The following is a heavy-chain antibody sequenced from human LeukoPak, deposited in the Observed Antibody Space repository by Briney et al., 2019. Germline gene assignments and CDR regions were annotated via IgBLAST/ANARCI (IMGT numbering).Heavy chain of an antibody. CDR1: GFTFSSYS. CDR2: ISYDGSNK. Sequence: GGSLRLSCAASGFTFSSYSMNWVRQAPGKGLEWVAVISYDGSNKYYADSVKGRFTISRDNSKNTLYLQMNSLRAEDTAVYYCAKDVAFWSGYPLHWGQGTLVTVSS. J-gene: IGHJ4*02. CDR3: AKDVAFWSGYPLH. V-gene: IGHV3-30*18. D-gene: IGHD3-3*01.